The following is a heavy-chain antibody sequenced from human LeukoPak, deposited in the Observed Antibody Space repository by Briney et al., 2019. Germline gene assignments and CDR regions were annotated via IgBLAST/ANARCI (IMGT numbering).Heavy chain of an antibody. D-gene: IGHD3-16*02. Sequence: SETLSLTCTVSGVCISSYYWSWLRQSPGKGLEWIGYVYDSGSTNYNPSLWRRVTISMDTSKNQFSPKLSSVTAADTAVYFCARDYRGFTPGWFDDWGQGTLVTVSS. CDR3: ARDYRGFTPGWFDD. V-gene: IGHV4-59*01. J-gene: IGHJ4*02. CDR1: GVCISSYY. CDR2: VYDSGST.